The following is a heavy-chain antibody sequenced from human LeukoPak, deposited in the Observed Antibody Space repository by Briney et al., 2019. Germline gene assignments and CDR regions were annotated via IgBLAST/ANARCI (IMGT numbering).Heavy chain of an antibody. V-gene: IGHV4-59*12. D-gene: IGHD3-9*01. J-gene: IGHJ4*02. CDR3: ARKRLVTSTYYFDY. CDR2: IYYSGST. CDR1: GGSISGYY. Sequence: SETLSLTCTVSGGSISGYYWSWIRQPPGKGLEWIGYIYYSGSTNYNPSLKSRVTISVDTSKNQLSLKLSSVTAADTAVYYCARKRLVTSTYYFDYWGQGSLVTVSS.